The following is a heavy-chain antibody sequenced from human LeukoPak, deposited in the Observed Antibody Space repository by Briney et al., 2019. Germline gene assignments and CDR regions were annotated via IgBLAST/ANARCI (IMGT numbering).Heavy chain of an antibody. V-gene: IGHV4-59*01. Sequence: PSETLSLTCTVSGGSISSYYWSWVRQPPGKGLEWIGYIYYSGSTNYNPSLKSRVTISVDTYKNQFSLKVSSVTAADTAVYYCARAQTAPNWFDPWGQGTLVTVSS. CDR3: ARAQTAPNWFDP. CDR2: IYYSGST. CDR1: GGSISSYY. D-gene: IGHD1-14*01. J-gene: IGHJ5*02.